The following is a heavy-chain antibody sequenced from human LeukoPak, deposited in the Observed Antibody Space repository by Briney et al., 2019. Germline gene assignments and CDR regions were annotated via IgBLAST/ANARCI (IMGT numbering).Heavy chain of an antibody. CDR2: ISGSGGST. J-gene: IGHJ4*02. V-gene: IGHV3-23*01. CDR3: AKDQQVVGATSSFDY. Sequence: PGGSLRLSCAASGFTFSSYAMSWVRQAPGKGLEWVSAISGSGGSTYYADSVKGRFTISRDNSKNTLYLQMNSLRAEDTAVYYCAKDQQVVGATSSFDYWGQGTQVTVSS. D-gene: IGHD1-26*01. CDR1: GFTFSSYA.